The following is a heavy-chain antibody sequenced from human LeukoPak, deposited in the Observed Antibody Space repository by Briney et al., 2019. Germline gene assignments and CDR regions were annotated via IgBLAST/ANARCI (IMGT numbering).Heavy chain of an antibody. Sequence: SETLSLTCTVSGYSISSGYYWGWIRQPPGKGLEWIGSIYHSGSTYYNPSLKSRVTISVDTSKNQFSLKLSSVTAADTAVYYCARDYDPSILTGYYKFDPWGQGTLVTVSS. V-gene: IGHV4-38-2*02. CDR3: ARDYDPSILTGYYKFDP. D-gene: IGHD3-9*01. J-gene: IGHJ5*02. CDR1: GYSISSGYY. CDR2: IYHSGST.